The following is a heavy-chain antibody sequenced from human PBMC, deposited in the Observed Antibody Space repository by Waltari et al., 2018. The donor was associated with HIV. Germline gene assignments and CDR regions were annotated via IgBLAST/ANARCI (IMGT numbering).Heavy chain of an antibody. V-gene: IGHV3-7*01. D-gene: IGHD3-10*01. Sequence: EVQLVGSGGGWVQPGGSLTLTCEAPGSSFSFFWFRWVRQGRGKGLEWVANINQAGTERHYVDSVRGRFTISRDNGKTSVFLQMNSLTVEDTAVYYCATTHGSGDYDNDFDYWGQGTLV. CDR3: ATTHGSGDYDNDFDY. J-gene: IGHJ4*02. CDR2: INQAGTER. CDR1: GSSFSFFW.